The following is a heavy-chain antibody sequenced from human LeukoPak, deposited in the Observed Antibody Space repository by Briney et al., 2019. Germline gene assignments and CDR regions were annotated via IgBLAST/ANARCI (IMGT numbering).Heavy chain of an antibody. CDR3: ARSGDFWYFDL. CDR2: IYYSGST. CDR1: GGSVSSGSYY. D-gene: IGHD2-21*01. J-gene: IGHJ2*01. V-gene: IGHV4-61*01. Sequence: SETLSLTCTVSGGSVSSGSYYWSWIRQPPGKGLEWIGYIYYSGSTNYNPSLKSRVTISVDTSKIQFSLRLSSVTLADTAVYYCARSGDFWYFDLWGRGTLVTVSS.